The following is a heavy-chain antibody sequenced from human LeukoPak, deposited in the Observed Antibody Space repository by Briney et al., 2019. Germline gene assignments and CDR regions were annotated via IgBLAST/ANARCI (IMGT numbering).Heavy chain of an antibody. Sequence: GGSLRLSCVASGFTFSSYAMSWVRQAPGKGLEWVSAISGSGGSTYYGDSVKGRFAISRDNSKNTLYLQMNSLRAEDTAVYYCAKFRTIFDYWGQGTLVTVSS. J-gene: IGHJ4*02. CDR3: AKFRTIFDY. CDR2: ISGSGGST. CDR1: GFTFSSYA. D-gene: IGHD4/OR15-4a*01. V-gene: IGHV3-23*01.